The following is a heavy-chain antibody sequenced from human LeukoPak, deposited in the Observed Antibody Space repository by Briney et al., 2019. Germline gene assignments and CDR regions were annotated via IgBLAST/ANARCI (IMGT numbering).Heavy chain of an antibody. CDR3: ARTPSYYYDSSGYYYPLDY. CDR2: ITPFNGNT. Sequence: ASVKVSCKASGYTFTYRYLHWVRQAPGQALEWMGWITPFNGNTNYAQKFQDRVTITRDRSMSTAYMELSSLRSEDTAMYYCARTPSYYYDSSGYYYPLDYWGQGTLVTVSS. CDR1: GYTFTYRY. D-gene: IGHD3-22*01. V-gene: IGHV1-45*02. J-gene: IGHJ4*02.